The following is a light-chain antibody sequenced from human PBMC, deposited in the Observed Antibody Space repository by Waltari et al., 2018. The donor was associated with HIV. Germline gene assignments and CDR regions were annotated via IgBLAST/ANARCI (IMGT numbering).Light chain of an antibody. V-gene: IGKV3-20*01. CDR1: QSISNTY. J-gene: IGKJ3*01. Sequence: EIVLTQSPGTLSLSPGERATLSCRASQSISNTYLAWYQQKPGQTPRLLIYGASTRATGIPDRFSGSGSGTDFILTISKLEREDFAVYYCQQYASSPFAFGPGTKVEFK. CDR2: GAS. CDR3: QQYASSPFA.